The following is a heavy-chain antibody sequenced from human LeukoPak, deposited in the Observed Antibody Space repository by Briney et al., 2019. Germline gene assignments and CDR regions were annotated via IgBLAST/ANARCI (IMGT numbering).Heavy chain of an antibody. J-gene: IGHJ1*01. V-gene: IGHV3-7*03. Sequence: GGSLRLSCAASGFTFSTYWMSWVRQAPGKGLEWVANINEDGSEKYYVDSVKGRFTISRDNAKNLLYLQMNSLRAEDTAVYYCARDYYDSSGYLTLWGQGTLVTVSS. CDR1: GFTFSTYW. CDR3: ARDYYDSSGYLTL. D-gene: IGHD3-22*01. CDR2: INEDGSEK.